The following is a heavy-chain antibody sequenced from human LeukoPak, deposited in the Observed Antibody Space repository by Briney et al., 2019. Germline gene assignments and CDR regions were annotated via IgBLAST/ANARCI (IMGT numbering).Heavy chain of an antibody. D-gene: IGHD6-13*01. Sequence: ASVKVSCKASGYSFSTFGITWVRQAPGQGLEWMGWINVYSGSTHYAQNLQGRITITTDTSTSTAYMELRSLRSDDTAVYYCARPRSSSWGIDYWGQGTLVTVSS. CDR1: GYSFSTFG. V-gene: IGHV1-18*04. CDR2: INVYSGST. J-gene: IGHJ4*02. CDR3: ARPRSSSWGIDY.